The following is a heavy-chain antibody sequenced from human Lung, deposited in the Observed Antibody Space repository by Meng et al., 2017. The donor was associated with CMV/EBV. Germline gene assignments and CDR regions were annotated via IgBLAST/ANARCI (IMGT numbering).Heavy chain of an antibody. D-gene: IGHD6-13*01. Sequence: SCAASGFTVSNTYMNWVRRAPGKGLECLPTIYIGDTTYYTDSVKGRFTISRDTSKTTLYLQMNSLRVEDTAVYYCARGLAADGIFDSWGQGNRVTVSS. J-gene: IGHJ4*02. CDR3: ARGLAADGIFDS. CDR2: IYIGDTT. CDR1: GFTVSNTY. V-gene: IGHV3-53*01.